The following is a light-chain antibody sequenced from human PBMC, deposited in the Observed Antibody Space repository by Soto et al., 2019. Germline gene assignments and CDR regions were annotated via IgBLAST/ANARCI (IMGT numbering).Light chain of an antibody. CDR1: QDISNY. V-gene: IGKV1-33*01. CDR2: DAS. Sequence: DIQMTQSPSSLSASVGDRVTITCQASQDISNYLNWYQQKPGKAPKLLIYDASNLETGVPSRFSGSGSGTDFTFTISSLQTEDIATSYCQQYDNLPLTFGGGTKVELK. CDR3: QQYDNLPLT. J-gene: IGKJ4*01.